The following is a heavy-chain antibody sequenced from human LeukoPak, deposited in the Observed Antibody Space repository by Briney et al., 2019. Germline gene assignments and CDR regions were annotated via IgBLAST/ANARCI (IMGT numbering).Heavy chain of an antibody. V-gene: IGHV1-2*02. CDR1: GYTFSDYY. Sequence: ASVKVSCKASGYTFSDYYIHWVRQVPGQGFEWMGWINPNSGGTNYAQKFQGRVTMTRDTSISTAYMELSRLRSDDTAVYYCARGMVKPDYWGQGTLVTVSS. D-gene: IGHD5-18*01. CDR3: ARGMVKPDY. CDR2: INPNSGGT. J-gene: IGHJ4*02.